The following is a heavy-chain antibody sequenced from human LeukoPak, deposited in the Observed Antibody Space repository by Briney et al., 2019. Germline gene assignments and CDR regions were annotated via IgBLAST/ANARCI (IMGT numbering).Heavy chain of an antibody. CDR2: ISDSGGST. J-gene: IGHJ4*02. V-gene: IGHV3-23*01. CDR1: GFTFRSYV. CDR3: AKGSADSRPYYFDY. Sequence: GGSLRLSCAASGFTFRSYVMSWIRQAPGKGLEWVSAISDSGGSTYYADSVKGRFTTSRDNSKNTLDLQMNSLRAEDTAVYYCAKGSADSRPYYFDYWGQGTLVTVSS. D-gene: IGHD6-13*01.